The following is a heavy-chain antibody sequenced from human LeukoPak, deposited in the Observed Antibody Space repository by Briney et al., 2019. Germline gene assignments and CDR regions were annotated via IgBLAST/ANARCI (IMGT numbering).Heavy chain of an antibody. CDR2: IWYDGSNK. D-gene: IGHD3-3*01. Sequence: PGGSLRLSCAASGFTFSNYGMHWVRQAPGKGLEWVAAIWYDGSNKYYADSVKGRFTISRDNSKNTLYLQMNSLRAEDTAVYYCAKGYDFWSGYSDYWGQGTLVTVSS. CDR3: AKGYDFWSGYSDY. V-gene: IGHV3-30*02. J-gene: IGHJ4*02. CDR1: GFTFSNYG.